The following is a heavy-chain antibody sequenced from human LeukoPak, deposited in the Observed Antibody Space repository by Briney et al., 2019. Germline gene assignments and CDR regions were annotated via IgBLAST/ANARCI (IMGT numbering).Heavy chain of an antibody. V-gene: IGHV3-74*01. CDR1: GFTFSTYW. CDR2: IKSDGST. J-gene: IGHJ1*01. D-gene: IGHD3-3*01. CDR3: ARAPSEIGGYYPEYFRH. Sequence: GGSLILSCAASGFTFSTYWMHWVRQAPGKGLVWVSRIKSDGSTNYADSVKGRFTISRDNAKNTLSLQMNSLRPEDTGAYYCARAPSEIGGYYPEYFRHWGQGTLVTVSS.